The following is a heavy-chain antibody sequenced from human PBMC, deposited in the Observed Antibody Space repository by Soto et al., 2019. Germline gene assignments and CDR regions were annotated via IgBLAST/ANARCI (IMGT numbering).Heavy chain of an antibody. CDR2: IYYSGST. CDR3: ARHHTGIAAAGTNNWFDP. V-gene: IGHV4-39*01. J-gene: IGHJ5*02. CDR1: GGSISSSSYY. Sequence: SETLSLTCTVSGGSISSSSYYWGWIRQPPGKGLEWIGSIYYSGSTYYNPSLKSRVTISVDTSKNQFSLKLSSVTAADTAVYYCARHHTGIAAAGTNNWFDPWGQGTLVTVSS. D-gene: IGHD6-13*01.